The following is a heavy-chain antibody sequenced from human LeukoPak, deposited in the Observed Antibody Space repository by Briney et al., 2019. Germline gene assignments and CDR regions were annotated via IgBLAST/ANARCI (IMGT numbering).Heavy chain of an antibody. CDR3: ARVYLERLTAGYFDY. J-gene: IGHJ4*02. V-gene: IGHV3-30*04. CDR1: GFTFSTYA. CDR2: ISYDGRQN. Sequence: GRSLRLSCAASGFTFSTYAMNWVRQAPGKGLEWVAVISYDGRQNYYADSVKGRFTISRDNSKNTLYLQMNSLRDEDSAAYYCARVYLERLTAGYFDYWGQGTLVTVSS. D-gene: IGHD2-8*01.